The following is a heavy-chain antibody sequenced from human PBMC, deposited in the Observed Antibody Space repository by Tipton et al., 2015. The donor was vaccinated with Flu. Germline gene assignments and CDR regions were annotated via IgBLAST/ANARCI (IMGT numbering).Heavy chain of an antibody. Sequence: TLSLTCSVSGGSISGFYWTWIRQPPGKGLEWIGYIYHSGYTNYNPSLKSRVTISLDTSKNQFSLKLGSVTAADTAMYYCARESDDYDSSGYFYDYWGQGTLVTVSS. J-gene: IGHJ4*02. CDR2: IYHSGYT. D-gene: IGHD3-22*01. CDR3: ARESDDYDSSGYFYDY. V-gene: IGHV4-59*01. CDR1: GGSISGFY.